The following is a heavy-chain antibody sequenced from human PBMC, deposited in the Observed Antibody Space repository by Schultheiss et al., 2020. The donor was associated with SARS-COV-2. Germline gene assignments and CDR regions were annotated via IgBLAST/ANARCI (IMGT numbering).Heavy chain of an antibody. CDR3: ARGGGYYYGMDV. CDR1: GGSFSGYY. V-gene: IGHV4-34*01. CDR2: INHSGST. D-gene: IGHD1-26*01. Sequence: SETLSLTCAVYGGSFSGYYWSWIRQPPGKGLEWIGEINHSGSTNYNPSLKSRVTISVDTSKNQFSLKLSSVTAADTAVYYCARGGGYYYGMDVWGQGTTVTVSS. J-gene: IGHJ6*02.